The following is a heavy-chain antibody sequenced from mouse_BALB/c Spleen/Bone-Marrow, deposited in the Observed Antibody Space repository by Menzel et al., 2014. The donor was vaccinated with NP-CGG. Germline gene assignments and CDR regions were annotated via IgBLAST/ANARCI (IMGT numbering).Heavy chain of an antibody. CDR3: ARDDYYAMDY. CDR1: GFTFTDYY. V-gene: IGHV7-3*02. Sequence: EVNVVKSGGGLVQPGGSLRLSCATSGFTFTDYYMSWVRQPPGKVLEWLGFIRNKANGYTTEYSASVKGRFTISRDNSQSILYLQMNTLRAEDSATYYCARDDYYAMDYWGQGTSVTVSS. CDR2: IRNKANGYTT. J-gene: IGHJ4*01.